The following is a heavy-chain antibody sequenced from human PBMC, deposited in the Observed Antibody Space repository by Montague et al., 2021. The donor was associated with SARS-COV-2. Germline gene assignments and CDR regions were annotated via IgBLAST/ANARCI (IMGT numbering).Heavy chain of an antibody. D-gene: IGHD6-13*01. Sequence: SETLSLTCTVSGDSISYFYLSRIRQPAGKGLEWIGRVSASGGTNSNPSLNSRVTMSVDTSEKQFSLRLSPVTAADTAVYYCARDVVAAPSTFDYWGQGTLVTVSS. CDR3: ARDVVAAPSTFDY. CDR2: VSASGGT. J-gene: IGHJ4*02. V-gene: IGHV4-4*07. CDR1: GDSISYFY.